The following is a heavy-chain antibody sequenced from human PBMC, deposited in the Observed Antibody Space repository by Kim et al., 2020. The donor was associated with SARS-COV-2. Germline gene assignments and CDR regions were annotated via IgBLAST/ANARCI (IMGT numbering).Heavy chain of an antibody. CDR2: ISSSSSYT. D-gene: IGHD3-16*02. CDR3: ARVGYDYVWGSYREYYYYYGMDV. Sequence: GGSLRLSCAASGFTFSDYYMSWIRQAPGKGLEWVSYISSSSSYTNYADSVKGRFTISRDNAKNSLYLQMNSLRAEDTAVYYCARVGYDYVWGSYREYYYYYGMDVGGQGTTVTVSS. V-gene: IGHV3-11*05. CDR1: GFTFSDYY. J-gene: IGHJ6*02.